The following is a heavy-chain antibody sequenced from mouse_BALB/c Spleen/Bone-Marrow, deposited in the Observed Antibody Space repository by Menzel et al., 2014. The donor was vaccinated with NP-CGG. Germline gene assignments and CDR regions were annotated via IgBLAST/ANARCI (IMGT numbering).Heavy chain of an antibody. J-gene: IGHJ2*01. CDR1: GFNIKDTY. CDR2: IDPADDTT. Sequence: VQLQQSGAELVKPGASVKLSCTTSGFNIKDTYIHWVKRRPEQGLDWIGRIDPADDTTIYDPKFQDKATITTDTSSGMAYLQLSSLTSEDAAVYFCSRGTRYYLDYWGQGTTLTVSS. CDR3: SRGTRYYLDY. V-gene: IGHV14-3*02. D-gene: IGHD1-1*01.